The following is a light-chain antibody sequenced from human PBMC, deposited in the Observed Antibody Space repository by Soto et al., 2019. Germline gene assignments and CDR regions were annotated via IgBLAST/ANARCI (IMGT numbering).Light chain of an antibody. J-gene: IGKJ1*01. Sequence: LAQWTGTPSLSPGKRATLFCRASQSVRSSLAWYQQLPGQAPRLLIHGASTRATGFPARFSGSGSGTDFTLTISSLQSEDFAAYYCQQYNNWPWTFGQGTKVDIK. CDR3: QQYNNWPWT. CDR2: GAS. CDR1: QSVRSS. V-gene: IGKV3-15*01.